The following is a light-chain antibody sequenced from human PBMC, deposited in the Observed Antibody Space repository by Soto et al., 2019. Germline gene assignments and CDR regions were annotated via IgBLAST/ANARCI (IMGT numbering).Light chain of an antibody. Sequence: DIQVTQSPSTLSASVGYRVTITCRASQSISSWLAWYQHKPGKAPKLLIYDVSSLESGVPSRFSGSGSGTEFTLTTSSLQPDDFPTYSCQQYNTFWTFGQGTKVDIK. J-gene: IGKJ1*01. V-gene: IGKV1-5*01. CDR3: QQYNTFWT. CDR1: QSISSW. CDR2: DVS.